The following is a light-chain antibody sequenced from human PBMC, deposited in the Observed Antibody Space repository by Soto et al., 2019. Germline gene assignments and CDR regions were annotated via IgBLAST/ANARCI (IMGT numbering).Light chain of an antibody. V-gene: IGKV1-5*01. CDR3: QQYNSYSPGYT. CDR1: QSISSW. J-gene: IGKJ2*01. Sequence: DIQMTQSPSTLSASVGDRVTITCRASQSISSWWAWYQQKPGKAPKLLIYDASSLESGVPSRFSGSGSGTEFTLTISSLQPDDFATYYCQQYNSYSPGYTFGQGTKLEIK. CDR2: DAS.